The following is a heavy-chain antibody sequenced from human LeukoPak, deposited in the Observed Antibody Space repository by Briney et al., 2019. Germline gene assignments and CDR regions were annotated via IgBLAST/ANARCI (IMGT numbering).Heavy chain of an antibody. J-gene: IGHJ6*03. V-gene: IGHV4-34*01. Sequence: PSETLSLTCTVSGGSISTYYWSWIRQPPGKGLEWIGEINHSGSTNYNPSLKSRVTISVDTSKNQFSLKLSSVTAADTAVYYCARHVKYCSSTSCPYYYYMDVWGKGTTVTISS. CDR1: GGSISTYY. D-gene: IGHD2-2*01. CDR3: ARHVKYCSSTSCPYYYYMDV. CDR2: INHSGST.